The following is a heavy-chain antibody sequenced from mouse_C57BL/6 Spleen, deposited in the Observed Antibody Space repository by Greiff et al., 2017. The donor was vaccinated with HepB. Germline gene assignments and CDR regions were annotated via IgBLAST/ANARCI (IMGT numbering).Heavy chain of an antibody. J-gene: IGHJ2*01. Sequence: VKLQQSGAELVKPGASVKMSCKASGYTFTSYWITWVKQRPGQGLEWIGDIYPGSGSTNYNEKFKSKATLTVDTSSSTAYMQLSSLTSEDSAVYYCARGNSFYYSKGDYWGQGTTLTVSS. CDR1: GYTFTSYW. V-gene: IGHV1-55*01. CDR2: IYPGSGST. D-gene: IGHD2-5*01. CDR3: ARGNSFYYSKGDY.